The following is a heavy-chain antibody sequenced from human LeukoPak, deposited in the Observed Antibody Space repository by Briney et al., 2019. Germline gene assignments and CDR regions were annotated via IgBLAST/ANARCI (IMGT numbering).Heavy chain of an antibody. D-gene: IGHD5-18*01. J-gene: IGHJ4*02. CDR1: GFTVSTNC. V-gene: IGHV3-53*04. CDR3: ARVDTVMAYYFDL. CDR2: IYSVGTT. Sequence: GGSLRLSCAASGFTVSTNCMTWVRQAPGKGLEWVSTIYSVGTTYYADSVMGRFTISRHNSRNTLYLQMNSLRAEDTAVYYCARVDTVMAYYFDLWGQGTLVTVSS.